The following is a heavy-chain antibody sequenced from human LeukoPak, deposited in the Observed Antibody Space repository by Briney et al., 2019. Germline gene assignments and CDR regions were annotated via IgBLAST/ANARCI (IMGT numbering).Heavy chain of an antibody. D-gene: IGHD3-9*01. Sequence: SETLSLTCTVSGGSTSSNYWSWIRQPPGRGLEWIGYISYSGTTNYNPSLKSRLTISAATSKSQFSLKLTSVTAADTAVYYCARLRKSDYDFLTGYSRGLEYWSQGILVTVSS. J-gene: IGHJ4*02. CDR3: ARLRKSDYDFLTGYSRGLEY. CDR1: GGSTSSNY. V-gene: IGHV4-59*08. CDR2: ISYSGTT.